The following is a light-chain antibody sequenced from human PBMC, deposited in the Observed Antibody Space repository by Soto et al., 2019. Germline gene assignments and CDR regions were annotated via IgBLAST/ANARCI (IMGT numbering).Light chain of an antibody. Sequence: EVVLTQSPGTLSLSRGERATLSCRASGRIYSAYLGWYQQKPGQAPRLVIYGASTRATGIPARFSGSGSGTEFTLTISSLQSEDFAVYYCQQYNNWPPWTFGQGTKVDIK. CDR2: GAS. CDR1: GRIYSAY. J-gene: IGKJ1*01. V-gene: IGKV3-15*01. CDR3: QQYNNWPPWT.